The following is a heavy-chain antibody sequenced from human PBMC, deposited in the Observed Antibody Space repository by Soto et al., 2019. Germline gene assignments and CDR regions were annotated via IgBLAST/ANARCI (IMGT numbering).Heavy chain of an antibody. Sequence: SETLSLTCTVSGGSINTFYWSWVRQPAGKGLEWIGRIFSSGSTSFNPSLESRVAMSVDTSKNHFSLNLSSVTAADMAVYYCASLGYCSSTSCYRFDYWGQGTLVTVSS. V-gene: IGHV4-4*07. CDR3: ASLGYCSSTSCYRFDY. CDR1: GGSINTFY. D-gene: IGHD2-2*01. CDR2: IFSSGST. J-gene: IGHJ4*02.